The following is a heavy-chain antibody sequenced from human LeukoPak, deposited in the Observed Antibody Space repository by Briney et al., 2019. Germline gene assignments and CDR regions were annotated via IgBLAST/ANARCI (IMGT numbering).Heavy chain of an antibody. D-gene: IGHD3-16*02. CDR3: AKTPYYDYVWGTYRPYFDY. Sequence: PGGSLRLSCAASGFTFSSYAMSWVRQAPGKGLEWVSAISGSGGSTYYADSVKGRFTISRDNSKNTLYLQMNSLRAEDTAVYYCAKTPYYDYVWGTYRPYFDYWGQGTLVTVSS. CDR1: GFTFSSYA. CDR2: ISGSGGST. V-gene: IGHV3-23*01. J-gene: IGHJ4*02.